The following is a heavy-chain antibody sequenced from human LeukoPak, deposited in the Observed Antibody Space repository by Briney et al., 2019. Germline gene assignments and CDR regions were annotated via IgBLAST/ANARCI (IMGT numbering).Heavy chain of an antibody. CDR2: ISGSGTTI. Sequence: PGGSLRLSCAASGFTFSGYEMHWVRQAPGKGLGWVSYISGSGTTIYYADSVKGRFTISRDNAKNSLYLQMNSLRAEDTALYYCARGVRPTDYWGQGTLVTVSS. CDR3: ARGVRPTDY. CDR1: GFTFSGYE. D-gene: IGHD5/OR15-5a*01. V-gene: IGHV3-48*03. J-gene: IGHJ4*02.